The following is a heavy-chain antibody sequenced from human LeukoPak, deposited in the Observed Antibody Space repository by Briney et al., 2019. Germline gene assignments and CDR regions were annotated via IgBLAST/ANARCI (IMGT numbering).Heavy chain of an antibody. CDR1: GGSISSGGYS. J-gene: IGHJ5*02. V-gene: IGHV4-30-2*01. D-gene: IGHD3-3*01. CDR3: ARVGDFWSGYYPNWFDP. Sequence: SETLSLTCAVSGGSISSGGYSWSWIRQPPGKGLEWIGYIYHSGSTYYNPSLKSRVTISVDRSKNQFSLKLSSVTAADTAVYYCARVGDFWSGYYPNWFDPWGQGTLVTVSS. CDR2: IYHSGST.